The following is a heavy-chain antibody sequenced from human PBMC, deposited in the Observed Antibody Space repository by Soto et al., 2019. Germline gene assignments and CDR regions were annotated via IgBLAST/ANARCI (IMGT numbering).Heavy chain of an antibody. D-gene: IGHD2-2*01. CDR3: ARDPRDIVVVPAAVREMGSLYYYYGMDV. Sequence: GASVKVSCKASGYTFTSYGISWVRQAPGQGLEWMGWISAYNGNTNYAQKLQGRVNMTTDTSTSTAYMELRSLRSDDTAVYYCARDPRDIVVVPAAVREMGSLYYYYGMDVWGQGTTVTVSS. V-gene: IGHV1-18*04. J-gene: IGHJ6*02. CDR1: GYTFTSYG. CDR2: ISAYNGNT.